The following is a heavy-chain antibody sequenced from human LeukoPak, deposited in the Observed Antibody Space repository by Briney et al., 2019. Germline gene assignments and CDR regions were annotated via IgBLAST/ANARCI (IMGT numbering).Heavy chain of an antibody. Sequence: PGGSLRLSCTASGFTFGDYAMGWVRQVPGQGLKWVSGINWNGGRIIYAESVKGRFTISRDNAKNSLYLQMNSLRAEDTALYYCATYSFDRGYYFDYWGQGTLVTVSS. CDR1: GFTFGDYA. V-gene: IGHV3-20*04. CDR3: ATYSFDRGYYFDY. CDR2: INWNGGRI. D-gene: IGHD3-22*01. J-gene: IGHJ4*02.